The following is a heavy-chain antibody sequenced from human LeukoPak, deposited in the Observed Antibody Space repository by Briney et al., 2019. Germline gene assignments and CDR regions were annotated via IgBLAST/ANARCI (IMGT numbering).Heavy chain of an antibody. Sequence: PSEALSLTCTVPGGSISSYYWCWIRQPPGKGLEWVGYIYYSGSTNYNPSLKSRVTISVDTSKNQFSLKLTSVTAADTAVYYCASLYYGSGSFDYWGQGTLVTVSS. CDR2: IYYSGST. V-gene: IGHV4-59*01. CDR3: ASLYYGSGSFDY. D-gene: IGHD3-10*01. J-gene: IGHJ4*02. CDR1: GGSISSYY.